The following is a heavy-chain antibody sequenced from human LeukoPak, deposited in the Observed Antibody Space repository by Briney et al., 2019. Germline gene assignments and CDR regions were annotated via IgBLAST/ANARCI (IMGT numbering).Heavy chain of an antibody. CDR2: IYTSGST. CDR3: ARGGIAALPGLCDAFDI. CDR1: GGSINSGSYY. J-gene: IGHJ3*02. D-gene: IGHD6-13*01. V-gene: IGHV4-61*02. Sequence: SENLSLTCTVSGGSINSGSYYWSWIRQPTGKGLEWIGRIYTSGSTNYNPSLKSRVTISVDTSKNQFSLKLSSVTAADTAVYYCARGGIAALPGLCDAFDIWGQGTMVTVSS.